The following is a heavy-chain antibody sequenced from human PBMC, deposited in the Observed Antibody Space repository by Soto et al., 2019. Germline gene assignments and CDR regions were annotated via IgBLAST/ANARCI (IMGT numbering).Heavy chain of an antibody. D-gene: IGHD3-10*01. V-gene: IGHV4-39*01. J-gene: IGHJ5*02. CDR2: IYYSGST. Sequence: QLQLQESGPGLVKPSETLSLTCTVSGGSISSSSYYWGWIRQPPGKGLEWIGSIYYSGSTYYNPSLKSRVTISVDTSKTQFSLKLSSVTAADTAVYYCARSITMVRGVMVGGWFDPWGQGTLVTVSS. CDR3: ARSITMVRGVMVGGWFDP. CDR1: GGSISSSSYY.